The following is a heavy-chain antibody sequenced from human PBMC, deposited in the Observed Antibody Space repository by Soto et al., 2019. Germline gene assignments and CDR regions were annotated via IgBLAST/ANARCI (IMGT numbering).Heavy chain of an antibody. J-gene: IGHJ4*02. CDR1: GGSFSGYY. V-gene: IGHV4-34*01. Sequence: QVQLQQWGAGLLKPSETLSLTCAVYGGSFSGYYWSWIRQPPGKGLEWIGEINHSGSTNYNPSLTSRVTISVDTSKNQFSLKLSSVTAADTAVYYCARGRGEVDTAMVTVYYFDYWGQGTLVTVSS. D-gene: IGHD5-18*01. CDR3: ARGRGEVDTAMVTVYYFDY. CDR2: INHSGST.